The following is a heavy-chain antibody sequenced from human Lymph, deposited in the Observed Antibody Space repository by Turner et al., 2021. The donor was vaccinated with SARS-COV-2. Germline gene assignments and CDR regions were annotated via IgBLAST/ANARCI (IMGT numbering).Heavy chain of an antibody. CDR2: IYYSGST. J-gene: IGHJ3*02. CDR3: ASEGFIVVVPAPSRDAFDI. D-gene: IGHD2-2*01. V-gene: IGHV4-39*01. CDR1: GAAISSSSNY. Sequence: QLQLQESGPGLVKHSETLSLTGTVAGAAISSSSNYWGWIRKPPGKGLELIGYIYYSGSTYYTPSLKIRVTIYVDTSKNQFSMKLSSVTAADTAVYYCASEGFIVVVPAPSRDAFDIWGQGTMVTISS.